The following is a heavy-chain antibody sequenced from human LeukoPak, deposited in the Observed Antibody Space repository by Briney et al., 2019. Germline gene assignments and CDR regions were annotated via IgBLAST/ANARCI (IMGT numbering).Heavy chain of an antibody. CDR2: ISGSGGST. D-gene: IGHD3-22*01. V-gene: IGHV3-23*01. J-gene: IGHJ4*02. CDR1: GFIFSSYA. CDR3: AKFTYDSSGYYSRYFDY. Sequence: GGSLRLSCAASGFIFSSYAMSWVRQAPGKGLEWVSAISGSGGSTYYADSVKGRFTISRDNSRNTLYLQMNSLRAEDTAVYYCAKFTYDSSGYYSRYFDYWGQGTLVTVSS.